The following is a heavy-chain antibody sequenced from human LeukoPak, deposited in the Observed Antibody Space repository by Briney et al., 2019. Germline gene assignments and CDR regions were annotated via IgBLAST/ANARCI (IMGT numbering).Heavy chain of an antibody. CDR1: GGSISSYY. CDR3: ARDRGCSSTSCYAEVVYGMDV. Sequence: PSETLSLTCTVSGGSISSYYWSRIRQPPGKGLEWIGYIYYSGSTNYNPSLKSRVTISVDTSKNQFSLKLSSVTAADTAVYYCARDRGCSSTSCYAEVVYGMDVWGKGTTVTVSS. CDR2: IYYSGST. V-gene: IGHV4-59*01. D-gene: IGHD2-2*01. J-gene: IGHJ6*04.